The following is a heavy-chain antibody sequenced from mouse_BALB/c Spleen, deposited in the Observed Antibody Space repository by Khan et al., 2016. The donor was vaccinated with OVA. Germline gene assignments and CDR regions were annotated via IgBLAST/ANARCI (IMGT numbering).Heavy chain of an antibody. CDR3: AKCVWYYYFSLDY. CDR1: GFSLNDYG. CDR2: IWGGGNT. Sequence: QVQLKQSGPGLVAPSQSLSITCTVSGFSLNDYGVSWIRQPPGKGLEWLGVIWGGGNTYYNSALKSSLSISKDNSKSQVFVKMSSLQTDDTAMYYCAKCVWYYYFSLDYWGQGTSVTVSS. V-gene: IGHV2-6-5*01. D-gene: IGHD1-1*02. J-gene: IGHJ4*01.